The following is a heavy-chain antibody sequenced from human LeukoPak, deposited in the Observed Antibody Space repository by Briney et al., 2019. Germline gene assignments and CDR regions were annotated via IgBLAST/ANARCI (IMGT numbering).Heavy chain of an antibody. J-gene: IGHJ6*02. CDR3: ARGGGLDV. D-gene: IGHD3-16*01. CDR1: GFTFSSYW. V-gene: IGHV3-7*03. Sequence: GGSLRLSCAASGFTFSSYWMNWARQAPGKGLEWVASINHNVNVNYYVDSVKGRFTISRDNAKNSLYLQMSNLRAEDTAVYFCARGGGLDVWGQGATVTVSS. CDR2: INHNVNVN.